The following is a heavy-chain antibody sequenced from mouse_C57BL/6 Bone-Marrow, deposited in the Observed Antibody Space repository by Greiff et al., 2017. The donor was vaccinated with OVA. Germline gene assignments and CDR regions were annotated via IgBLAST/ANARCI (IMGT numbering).Heavy chain of an antibody. CDR3: TSLYWYFDV. J-gene: IGHJ1*03. Sequence: EVQLQQSGAELVRPGASVKLSCTASGFNIKDDYMHWVKQRPEQGLEWIGWIDPENGDTEYASKFQGKASITADTSSNTAYLQLSSLTSEDTAVYYCTSLYWYFDVWGTGTTVTVSS. D-gene: IGHD1-1*01. CDR1: GFNIKDDY. CDR2: IDPENGDT. V-gene: IGHV14-4*01.